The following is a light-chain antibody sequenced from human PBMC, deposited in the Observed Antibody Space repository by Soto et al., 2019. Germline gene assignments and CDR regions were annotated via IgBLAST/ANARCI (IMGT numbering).Light chain of an antibody. CDR1: QTLNGW. Sequence: IPLTQSPSTLSASAGDRVTITCRVSQTLNGWLAWYQHKPGNAPKLLIFKASNLQSGVPSRFSGSGSGTEFTLTISSLQPDDSATYYCQQYNSYPPTFGGGTKVEIK. V-gene: IGKV1-5*03. CDR2: KAS. J-gene: IGKJ4*01. CDR3: QQYNSYPPT.